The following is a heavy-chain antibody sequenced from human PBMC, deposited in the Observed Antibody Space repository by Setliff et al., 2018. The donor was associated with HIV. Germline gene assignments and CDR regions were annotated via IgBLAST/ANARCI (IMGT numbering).Heavy chain of an antibody. J-gene: IGHJ4*02. Sequence: GGSLRLSCAASGFTFSTYAMSWVRQAPGKGLEWVSVISGSGTTTYYPDSVKGRFTISRDNSKNTVYLQMNSLRAEDTAIYYCAKMVGGSRSSGSCYFDYWGQGTLVTVSS. V-gene: IGHV3-23*01. D-gene: IGHD2-15*01. CDR2: ISGSGTTT. CDR3: AKMVGGSRSSGSCYFDY. CDR1: GFTFSTYA.